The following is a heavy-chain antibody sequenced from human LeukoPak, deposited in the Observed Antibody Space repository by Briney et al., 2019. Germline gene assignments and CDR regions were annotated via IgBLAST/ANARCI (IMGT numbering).Heavy chain of an antibody. CDR3: ARESMWGSSSWSFYYYYGMDV. Sequence: GGSLRLSCAASGFTFSSYWMSWVRQAPGKGLEWVANIKQDGSEKYYVDSVKGRFTISRDNAKNSLYLQMNSLRAEDTAVYYCARESMWGSSSWSFYYYYGMDVWGQGTTVTVSS. CDR1: GFTFSSYW. V-gene: IGHV3-7*01. J-gene: IGHJ6*02. CDR2: IKQDGSEK. D-gene: IGHD6-13*01.